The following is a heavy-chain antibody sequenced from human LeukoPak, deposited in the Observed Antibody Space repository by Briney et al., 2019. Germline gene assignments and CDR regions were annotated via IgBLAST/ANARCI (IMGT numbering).Heavy chain of an antibody. D-gene: IGHD6-19*01. J-gene: IGHJ4*02. CDR2: ISYEGSNK. Sequence: GRSLRLSCAASGFTFSSYAMHWVRQAPGKGLEWVAVISYEGSNKYYADSVKGRFTISRDNSKNTLYLQMNSLRAEDTAVYYCARDAVAGTEYYFDYWGQGTLVTVSS. CDR3: ARDAVAGTEYYFDY. CDR1: GFTFSSYA. V-gene: IGHV3-30*04.